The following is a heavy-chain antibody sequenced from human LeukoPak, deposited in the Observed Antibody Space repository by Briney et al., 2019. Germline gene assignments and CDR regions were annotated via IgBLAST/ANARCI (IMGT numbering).Heavy chain of an antibody. J-gene: IGHJ4*02. CDR1: GGSLSGYY. CDR3: ARFEGDSSGYSKY. Sequence: KTSETLSLTCAVYGGSLSGYYWSWIRQPPGKGLEWIGEINHSGSTNYNPSLKSRVTISVDTSKNQFSLKLSSVTAADTAVYYCARFEGDSSGYSKYWGQGTLVTVSS. D-gene: IGHD3-22*01. CDR2: INHSGST. V-gene: IGHV4-34*01.